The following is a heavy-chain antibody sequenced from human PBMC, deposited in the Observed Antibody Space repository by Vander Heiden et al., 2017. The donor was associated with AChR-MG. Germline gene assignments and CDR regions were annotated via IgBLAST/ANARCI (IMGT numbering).Heavy chain of an antibody. CDR1: GYTFTGYY. D-gene: IGHD1-26*01. V-gene: IGHV1-2*04. CDR3: AREREAGKKKNFDF. Sequence: QVQLVQSGAEVKKPGASVKVSCKASGYTFTGYYMHWVRQAPGKGLEWMGWSNPNSGGTNYAQKFQGWVTMTRDTSISTAYMELSRLRSDDTAVYYCAREREAGKKKNFDFWGQGTLVTVSS. J-gene: IGHJ4*02. CDR2: SNPNSGGT.